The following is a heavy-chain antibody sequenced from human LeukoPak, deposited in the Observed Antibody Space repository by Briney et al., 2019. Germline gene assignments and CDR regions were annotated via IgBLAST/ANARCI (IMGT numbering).Heavy chain of an antibody. D-gene: IGHD5-24*01. CDR3: ARDARPRDGGLVPYYFDP. CDR2: IYSSGNT. Sequence: PSQTLSLTCTVSGGSINSYYWSWIRQPAGKGMEWIGRIYSSGNTNYNPSLKSRVTISLDQSKNQFSLKLYSVTAADTAVYYCARDARPRDGGLVPYYFDPWGQGTLVTVSS. V-gene: IGHV4-4*07. CDR1: GGSINSYY. J-gene: IGHJ4*02.